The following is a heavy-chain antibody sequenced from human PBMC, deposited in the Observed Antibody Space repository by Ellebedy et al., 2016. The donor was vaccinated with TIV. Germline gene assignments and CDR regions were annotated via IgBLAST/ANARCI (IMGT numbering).Heavy chain of an antibody. Sequence: ASVKVSCKASGYTFTSYYMHWVRQAPGQGLEWMGIINPSGGSTSYAQKFQGRVTMTRDTSTSTVYMELSSLRSEDTAVYYCARGVTASYYYYYGMDVWGQGTTVTVSS. CDR3: ARGVTASYYYYYGMDV. V-gene: IGHV1-46*01. CDR2: INPSGGST. CDR1: GYTFTSYY. D-gene: IGHD2-21*02. J-gene: IGHJ6*02.